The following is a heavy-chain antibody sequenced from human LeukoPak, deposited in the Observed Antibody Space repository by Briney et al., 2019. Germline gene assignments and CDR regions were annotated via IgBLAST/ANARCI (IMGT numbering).Heavy chain of an antibody. CDR1: GFTFSSYS. J-gene: IGHJ3*02. CDR2: ISSSSSYI. D-gene: IGHD3-22*01. V-gene: IGHV3-21*01. CDR3: ARDRYYYDSSGEDAFDI. Sequence: GGSLRLSCAASGFTFSSYSMNWVRQAPGKGLEWVSSISSSSSYIYYADSVKGRFTISRGNAKNSLYLQMNSLRAEDTAVYYCARDRYYYDSSGEDAFDIWGQGTMVTVSS.